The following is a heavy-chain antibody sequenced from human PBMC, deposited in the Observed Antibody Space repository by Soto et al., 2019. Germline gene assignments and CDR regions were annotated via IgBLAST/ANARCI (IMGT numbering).Heavy chain of an antibody. J-gene: IGHJ4*02. D-gene: IGHD6-6*01. CDR2: IYHDGIV. Sequence: QEHLEQWGAGLLKPSETLSLTCAVFGESFTGYYWSWIRQFPGKGLEWIGEIYHDGIVNYNPSLNTRFTMSIDASRKQFSLKLTSVTAADTGLYFWARSMSIAARRPSDYMRPGTLVNVSA. CDR3: ARSMSIAARRPSDY. CDR1: GESFTGYY. V-gene: IGHV4-34*01.